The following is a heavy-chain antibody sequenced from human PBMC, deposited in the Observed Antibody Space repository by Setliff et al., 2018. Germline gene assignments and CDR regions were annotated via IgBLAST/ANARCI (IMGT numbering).Heavy chain of an antibody. CDR3: ARAPLMVVVPPDAHRFDP. CDR1: GYTLSKYY. J-gene: IGHJ5*02. CDR2: INPSGGLT. Sequence: GASVKVSCKASGYTLSKYYMHWVRQAPGQGLEWMGIINPSGGLTKYAQKFQGRVSMTTDTSTSTAYMELRNLRSDDTALYYCARAPLMVVVPPDAHRFDPWGQGTLVTVSS. D-gene: IGHD2-2*01. V-gene: IGHV1-46*01.